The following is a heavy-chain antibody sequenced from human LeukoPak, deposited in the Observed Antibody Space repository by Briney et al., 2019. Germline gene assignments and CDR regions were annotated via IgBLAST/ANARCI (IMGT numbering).Heavy chain of an antibody. CDR1: GFTFSSYE. J-gene: IGHJ4*02. Sequence: GGSLRLSCAASGFTFSSYEMNWVRQAPGKGLEWVSYISSSGSTIYYADSVKGRFTISRDNAKNSLYLQMNSLRAEDTALYYCARDDYGSGSWNDYWGQGTPVTVSS. D-gene: IGHD3-10*01. V-gene: IGHV3-48*03. CDR3: ARDDYGSGSWNDY. CDR2: ISSSGSTI.